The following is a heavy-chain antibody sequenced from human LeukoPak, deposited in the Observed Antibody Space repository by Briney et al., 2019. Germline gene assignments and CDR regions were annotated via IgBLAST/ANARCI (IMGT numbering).Heavy chain of an antibody. Sequence: GGSLRLSCAASGFTFSDYYMSWIRQAPGKGLEWVSYISSSGSTIYYADSVKGRFTISRDNAKNSLYLQMNSLRAEDTAVYYCARVYDSSGYYYAVGEDFDYWGQGTLVTVSS. CDR3: ARVYDSSGYYYAVGEDFDY. CDR2: ISSSGSTI. V-gene: IGHV3-11*01. D-gene: IGHD3-22*01. J-gene: IGHJ4*02. CDR1: GFTFSDYY.